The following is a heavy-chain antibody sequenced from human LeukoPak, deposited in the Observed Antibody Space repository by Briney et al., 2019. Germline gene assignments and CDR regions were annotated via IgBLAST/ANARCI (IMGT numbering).Heavy chain of an antibody. CDR3: ARRYASGTSDCFDP. CDR2: IHYSEST. CDR1: GGSISSYY. V-gene: IGHV4-59*08. Sequence: SETLSLTCTVSGGSISSYYWNWVRQPPGKGLEWIGYIHYSESTNYNPSLKSRVTISVEKSKKQFSLKMSSVTAADTSVYYCARRYASGTSDCFDPWGQGTLVTVSS. D-gene: IGHD3-10*01. J-gene: IGHJ5*02.